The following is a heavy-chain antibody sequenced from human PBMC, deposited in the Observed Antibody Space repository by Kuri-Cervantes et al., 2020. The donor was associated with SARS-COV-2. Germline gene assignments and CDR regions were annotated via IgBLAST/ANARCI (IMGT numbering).Heavy chain of an antibody. V-gene: IGHV5-51*01. J-gene: IGHJ4*02. CDR1: GYSFTSYW. D-gene: IGHD3-16*01. Sequence: KVSCKGSGYSFTSYWIGWVRQMPGQGLEWMGVIYPGDSDTKYSPYFQGKVTISADKSISTAYLQWSSLKASDTAMYYCATGPWGRHGAGYFDYWGQGTLVTVSS. CDR3: ATGPWGRHGAGYFDY. CDR2: IYPGDSDT.